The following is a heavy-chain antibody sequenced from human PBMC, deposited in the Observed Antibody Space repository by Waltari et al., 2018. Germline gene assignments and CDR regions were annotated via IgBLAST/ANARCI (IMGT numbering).Heavy chain of an antibody. J-gene: IGHJ4*02. CDR3: ASREGGSGWYDY. CDR2: IIPILGIA. D-gene: IGHD6-19*01. Sequence: QVQLVQSGAEVKKPGSSVKVSCKASGGTFSSYAISWVRQAPGQGLEWMGGIIPILGIANYEQKFQGRVTMTADKSTSTAYMELSSLRSEDTAVYYCASREGGSGWYDYWGQGTLVTVSS. V-gene: IGHV1-69*10. CDR1: GGTFSSYA.